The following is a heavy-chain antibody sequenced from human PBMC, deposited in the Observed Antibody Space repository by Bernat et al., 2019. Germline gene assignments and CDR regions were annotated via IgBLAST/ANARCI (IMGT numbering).Heavy chain of an antibody. J-gene: IGHJ4*02. CDR2: IWYDGSNK. CDR1: GFTFSSYG. CDR3: ALDSSSSDYFDY. D-gene: IGHD6-6*01. V-gene: IGHV3-33*01. Sequence: VQLLESGGGVVQPGRSLRLSCAASGFTFSSYGMHWVRQAPGKGLEWVAVIWYDGSNKYYADSVKGRFTISRDNSKNTLYLQMNSLRAEDTAVYYCALDSSSSDYFDYWGQGTLVTVSS.